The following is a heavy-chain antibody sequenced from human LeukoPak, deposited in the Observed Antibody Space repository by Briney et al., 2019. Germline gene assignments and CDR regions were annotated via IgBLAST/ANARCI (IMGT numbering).Heavy chain of an antibody. V-gene: IGHV3-23*01. J-gene: IGHJ4*02. Sequence: GGSLRLSCAASGFTVSSNYMTWVRQAPGKGLEWVSAISGSGDSAYYADSVKGRFTISRDNSKNTLYLQMNSLRAEDTAVYYCAKGRRFGQFFDYWGQGTLVTVSS. CDR1: GFTVSSNY. CDR2: ISGSGDSA. D-gene: IGHD3-10*01. CDR3: AKGRRFGQFFDY.